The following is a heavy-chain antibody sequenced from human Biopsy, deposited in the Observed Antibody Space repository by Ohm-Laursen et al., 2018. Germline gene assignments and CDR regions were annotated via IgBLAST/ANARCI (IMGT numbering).Heavy chain of an antibody. J-gene: IGHJ4*02. V-gene: IGHV4-59*06. CDR3: ARLGSGDYFPTFFDF. CDR2: IFYSANT. Sequence: SDTLSLTCPVSGGSIISYYWNWIRQPAGKGLEWIGNIFYSANTYYNPSLKSRVTISVDTSKNQFSLKLSSVTAADTAVYYCARLGSGDYFPTFFDFWGQGALVTVSS. D-gene: IGHD5-12*01. CDR1: GGSIISYY.